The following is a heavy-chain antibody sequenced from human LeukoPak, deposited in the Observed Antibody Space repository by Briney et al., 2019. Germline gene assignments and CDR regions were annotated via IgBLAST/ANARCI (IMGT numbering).Heavy chain of an antibody. CDR3: ARDQAQYYDILTGSFPFDI. V-gene: IGHV1-69*05. CDR2: IIPIFGTA. J-gene: IGHJ3*02. CDR1: GGTFSSYA. D-gene: IGHD3-9*01. Sequence: SVKVSCKASGGTFSSYAISWVRQAPGQGLEWMGGIIPIFGTANYAQKFQGRVTITTDESTSTAYMELSRLRSDDTAVYYCARDQAQYYDILTGSFPFDIWGQETMVTVSS.